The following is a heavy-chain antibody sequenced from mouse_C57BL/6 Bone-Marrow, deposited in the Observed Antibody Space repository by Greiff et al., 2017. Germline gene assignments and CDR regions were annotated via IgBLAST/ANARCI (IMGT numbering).Heavy chain of an antibody. D-gene: IGHD2-4*01. J-gene: IGHJ4*01. V-gene: IGHV1-55*01. CDR3: ARSGDYDVVYYAMDY. CDR1: GYTFTSYW. Sequence: QVQLQQPGAELVKPGASVKMSCKASGYTFTSYWITWVKQRPGQGLEWIGDIYPGSGSTNYNEKFKSKATLTVDTSSSTAYMQLSSLTSEDSAVYYCARSGDYDVVYYAMDYWGQGTSVTVSS. CDR2: IYPGSGST.